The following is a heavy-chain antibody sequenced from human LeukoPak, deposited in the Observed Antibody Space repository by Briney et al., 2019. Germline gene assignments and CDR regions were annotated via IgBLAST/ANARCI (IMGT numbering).Heavy chain of an antibody. D-gene: IGHD6-13*01. V-gene: IGHV3-9*01. CDR3: AKDRYSSSWPTMDV. Sequence: GRSLRLSCAASGVTFDDYAMHWVRHAPGKGVEGVSSISWNRGSICYADSVKGLFTISRDNAKNSLYLQMNSLRAEDTALYYCAKDRYSSSWPTMDVWGKGTTVTVSS. CDR1: GVTFDDYA. J-gene: IGHJ6*03. CDR2: ISWNRGSI.